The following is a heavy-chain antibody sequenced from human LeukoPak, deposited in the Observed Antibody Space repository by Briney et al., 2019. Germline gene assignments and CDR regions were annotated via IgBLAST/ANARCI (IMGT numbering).Heavy chain of an antibody. Sequence: KFQGRVTITRDTSASTAYMELSSLRSEDTAVYYCARDVYGLDVWGQGTTVTVSS. J-gene: IGHJ6*02. CDR3: ARDVYGLDV. V-gene: IGHV1-3*01.